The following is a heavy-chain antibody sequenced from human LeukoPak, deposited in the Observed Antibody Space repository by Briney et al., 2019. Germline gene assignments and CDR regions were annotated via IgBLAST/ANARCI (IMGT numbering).Heavy chain of an antibody. CDR3: AKSAGYNWGFH. V-gene: IGHV3-30*18. D-gene: IGHD5-24*01. CDR1: GFTFSNYG. J-gene: IGHJ4*02. CDR2: ISYDGSNK. Sequence: GGSLRLSCAASGFTFSNYGMHWVCQAPGKGLEWVALISYDGSNKYYADSVKGRFTISRDNSKNTLYLRMSSLRAEDTAVYYCAKSAGYNWGFHWGQGTLVTVSS.